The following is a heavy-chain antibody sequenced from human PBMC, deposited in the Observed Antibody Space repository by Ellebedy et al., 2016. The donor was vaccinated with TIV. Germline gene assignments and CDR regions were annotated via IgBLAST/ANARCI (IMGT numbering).Heavy chain of an antibody. J-gene: IGHJ6*02. V-gene: IGHV1-3*04. CDR3: ATREWVDPMDV. Sequence: ASVKVSCXASGHIFTAYSMHWLRQAPGQRPEWMGWINTGNGNTKYSQMFQGRVIVSWDTSANLASMQLSSLVSGDTAVYYCATREWVDPMDVWGQGTTVTGSS. CDR2: INTGNGNT. D-gene: IGHD3-3*01. CDR1: GHIFTAYS.